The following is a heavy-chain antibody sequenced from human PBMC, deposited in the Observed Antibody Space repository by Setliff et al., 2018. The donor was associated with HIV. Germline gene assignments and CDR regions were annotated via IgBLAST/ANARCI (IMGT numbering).Heavy chain of an antibody. CDR1: GLTFNRYW. D-gene: IGHD2-15*01. CDR2: TKYDGSEK. Sequence: PGGSLRLSCVASGLTFNRYWMSWVRQAPGKGLEWVSNTKYDGSEKYYVDSVKGRFTISRDNAKNSLYLQMNSLRAEDTAVYYCARDAVVVVAATVGWFDPWGQGTLVTVSS. CDR3: ARDAVVVVAATVGWFDP. J-gene: IGHJ5*02. V-gene: IGHV3-7*01.